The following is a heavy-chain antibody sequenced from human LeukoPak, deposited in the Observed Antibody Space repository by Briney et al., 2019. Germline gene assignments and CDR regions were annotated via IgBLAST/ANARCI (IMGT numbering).Heavy chain of an antibody. D-gene: IGHD6-19*01. V-gene: IGHV4-34*01. J-gene: IGHJ5*02. CDR1: GGSFSGYY. Sequence: SETLSLTCAVYGGSFSGYYWSWIRQPPGKGLEWIGEINHSGGTNYNPSLKSRVTISVDKSKNQFSLELSSMTAADTAVYYCAKLYSSASWFDPWGQGTLVTVSS. CDR2: INHSGGT. CDR3: AKLYSSASWFDP.